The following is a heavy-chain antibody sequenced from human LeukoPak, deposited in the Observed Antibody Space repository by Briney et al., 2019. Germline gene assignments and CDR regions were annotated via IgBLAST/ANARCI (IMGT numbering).Heavy chain of an antibody. J-gene: IGHJ4*02. V-gene: IGHV1-24*01. CDR2: FDPEDGET. D-gene: IGHD3-10*01. CDR1: GYTLAELS. Sequence: ASAKVSCKVSGYTLAELSMHWVRQAPGKGREWMGGFDPEDGETIYAQKFQGRVTMTEDTSTDTAYMELSSLRSEDTAVYYCATLMVRGVIANYYFDYWGQGTLVTVSS. CDR3: ATLMVRGVIANYYFDY.